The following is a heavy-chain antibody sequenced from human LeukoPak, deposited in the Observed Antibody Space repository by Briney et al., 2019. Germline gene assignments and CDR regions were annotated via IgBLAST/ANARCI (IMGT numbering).Heavy chain of an antibody. J-gene: IGHJ4*02. CDR3: VRDSTEMAAYDY. Sequence: GASVKVSCKASGYTFTSYGISWARQAPGQGLEWMGGIIPIFGTANYAQKFQGRVTITADESTSTAYMELSSLRSEDTAVYYCVRDSTEMAAYDYWGQGTLVTVSS. D-gene: IGHD5-24*01. CDR2: IIPIFGTA. V-gene: IGHV1-69*13. CDR1: GYTFTSYG.